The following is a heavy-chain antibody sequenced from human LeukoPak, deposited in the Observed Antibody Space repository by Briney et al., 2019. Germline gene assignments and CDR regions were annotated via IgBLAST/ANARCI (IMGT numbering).Heavy chain of an antibody. V-gene: IGHV4-59*08. CDR1: GGSISSYY. J-gene: IGHJ3*02. CDR3: ARGGGDSQFDI. Sequence: SETLSLTCTVSGGSISSYYWSWIRRPPGMGLEWIGYFYYSGTTNYNPSLKSRVTISVDTSQNQFSLKLSSVTAADTAVYYCARGGGDSQFDIWGQGTMVTVSS. D-gene: IGHD2-21*02. CDR2: FYYSGTT.